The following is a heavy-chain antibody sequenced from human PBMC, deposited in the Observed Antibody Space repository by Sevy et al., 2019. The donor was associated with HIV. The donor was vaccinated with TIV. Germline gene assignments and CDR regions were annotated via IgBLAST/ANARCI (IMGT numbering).Heavy chain of an antibody. CDR2: ISAYNGNT. J-gene: IGHJ6*03. V-gene: IGHV1-18*04. CDR1: GYTFTSYG. Sequence: ASVKVSCKASGYTFTSYGISWVRQAPGQGLEWMGWISAYNGNTNYAQTLQGRVTMTTDTSTSTAYMELRSLRSDDTAVYYCARDPPYYDFWSGYYTGVGPYYYYYMDVWGKGTTVTVSS. D-gene: IGHD3-3*01. CDR3: ARDPPYYDFWSGYYTGVGPYYYYYMDV.